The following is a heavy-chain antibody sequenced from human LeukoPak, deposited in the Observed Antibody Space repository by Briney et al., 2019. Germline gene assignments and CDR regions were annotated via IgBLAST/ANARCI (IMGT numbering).Heavy chain of an antibody. J-gene: IGHJ4*02. D-gene: IGHD4-11*01. Sequence: GASVKVSCKASGYTFTNYGVNWVRQAPGQGLEWMGWISTNNGHPTYAQGLTGRFVFSLDTSVSTAYLQISSLEAEDTAVYYCSRAGYSTLHSDYWGQGTLVTVSS. CDR1: GYTFTNYG. CDR3: SRAGYSTLHSDY. CDR2: ISTNNGHP. V-gene: IGHV7-4-1*02.